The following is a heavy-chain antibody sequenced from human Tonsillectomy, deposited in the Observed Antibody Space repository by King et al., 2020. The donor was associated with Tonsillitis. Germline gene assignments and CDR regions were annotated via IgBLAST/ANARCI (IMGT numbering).Heavy chain of an antibody. CDR3: ARGLRRAYYYGSGSYYNGMDV. Sequence: VQLQQWGAGLLKPSETLSLTCAVYGGSFSGYYWSWIRQPPGKGLEWIGEINHSGSTNYNPSLKSRVTISVDTSKNQFSLKLSSVTAADTAVYYCARGLRRAYYYGSGSYYNGMDVWGQGTTVTVSS. CDR1: GGSFSGYY. CDR2: INHSGST. D-gene: IGHD3-10*01. V-gene: IGHV4-34*01. J-gene: IGHJ6*02.